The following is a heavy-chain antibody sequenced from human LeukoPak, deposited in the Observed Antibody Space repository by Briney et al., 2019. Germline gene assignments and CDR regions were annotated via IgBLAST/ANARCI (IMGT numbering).Heavy chain of an antibody. CDR2: IHYSGST. D-gene: IGHD2-2*02. Sequence: SETLSLTCTVSGGSISSSSYYWSWIRQPPGKGLEWIGYIHYSGSTNYNPSLKSRVTISVDTSKNQFSLKLNSVTAADTAVYYCASRFPATAIDYWGQGTLVTVSS. CDR1: GGSISSSSYY. V-gene: IGHV4-61*05. J-gene: IGHJ4*02. CDR3: ASRFPATAIDY.